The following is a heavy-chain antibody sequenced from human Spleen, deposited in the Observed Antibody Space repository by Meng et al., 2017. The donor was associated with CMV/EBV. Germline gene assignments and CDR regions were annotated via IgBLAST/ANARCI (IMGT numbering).Heavy chain of an antibody. CDR2: ISSSSTYI. Sequence: GESLKISCAASGFTFSSYTMTWIRQAPGKGLDWVSSISSSSTYIYYADSVKGRFTISRDNAKNSLYLQMNSLRAEDTAVYYCARGYEVMDVWGQGTTVTVSS. J-gene: IGHJ6*02. CDR3: ARGYEVMDV. D-gene: IGHD2-15*01. CDR1: GFTFSSYT. V-gene: IGHV3-21*01.